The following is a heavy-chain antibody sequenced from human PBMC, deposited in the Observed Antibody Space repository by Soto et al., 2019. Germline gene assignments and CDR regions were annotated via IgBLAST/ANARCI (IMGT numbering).Heavy chain of an antibody. Sequence: QVQLVESGGGVVQPGRSLRLSCAASGFTFSSYAMHWVRQAPGKGLEWVAVISYDGSYKYYADSVKGRFTISRDNSKNTLYLQMNSLRAEDTAVYYCARDSYSSSYFDYWGQGTLVTVSS. D-gene: IGHD6-13*01. CDR2: ISYDGSYK. V-gene: IGHV3-30-3*01. J-gene: IGHJ4*02. CDR1: GFTFSSYA. CDR3: ARDSYSSSYFDY.